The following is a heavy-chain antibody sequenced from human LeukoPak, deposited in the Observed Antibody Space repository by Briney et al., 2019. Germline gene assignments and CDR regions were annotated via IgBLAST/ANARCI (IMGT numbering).Heavy chain of an antibody. D-gene: IGHD3-22*01. CDR3: ARVFYDSSGFDY. J-gene: IGHJ4*02. V-gene: IGHV3-30*02. CDR1: GFTFSSYG. Sequence: GGSLRLSCAASGFTFSSYGMHWVRQAPGKGLEWVAFIRYDGSNKYYADSVKGRFTIFRDNSKNTLYLQMNSLRAEDTAVYYCARVFYDSSGFDYWGQGTLVTVSS. CDR2: IRYDGSNK.